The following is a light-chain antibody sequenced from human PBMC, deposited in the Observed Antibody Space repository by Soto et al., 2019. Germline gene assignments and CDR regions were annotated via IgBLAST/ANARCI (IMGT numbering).Light chain of an antibody. CDR2: ATS. CDR1: QSIARSY. Sequence: ELVLKQAPGPLSLSPGERATLSCRASQSIARSYLVWYQQRPGQAPRLLIYATSSRATGITDRFSGSGSGTDVTLTISRLEPEDFAVYYCQQYGGSLKWEFGQGPQVEIK. V-gene: IGKV3-20*01. CDR3: QQYGGSLKWE. J-gene: IGKJ1*01.